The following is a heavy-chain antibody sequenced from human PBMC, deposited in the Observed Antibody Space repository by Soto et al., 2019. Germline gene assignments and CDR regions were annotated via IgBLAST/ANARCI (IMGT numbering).Heavy chain of an antibody. V-gene: IGHV1-69*02. Sequence: QVQLVQSGAEVKKPGSSVKVSCKASGGTFSSYTISWVRQAPGQGLEWMGRIIPILGIANYAQKFQGRVTITAETSTRTAYMGLSSLRCEETAVYYCARGGYCSGGSCYSLDYWGQGTLVTVSS. CDR1: GGTFSSYT. CDR2: IIPILGIA. CDR3: ARGGYCSGGSCYSLDY. D-gene: IGHD2-15*01. J-gene: IGHJ4*02.